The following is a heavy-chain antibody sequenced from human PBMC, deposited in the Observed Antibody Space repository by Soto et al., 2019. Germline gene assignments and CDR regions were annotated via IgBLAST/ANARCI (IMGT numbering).Heavy chain of an antibody. Sequence: EVQLLESGGGLVQPGGSLRLSCAASGFTFSSYAMSWVRQAPGKGLEWVSAISGSGGSTYYADSVKGRFTISRDNSKNTLYLQMNSLRAEDTAVYYCAKIQHYYGSGSQWFDPWGQGTLVTVSS. CDR2: ISGSGGST. D-gene: IGHD3-10*01. J-gene: IGHJ5*02. V-gene: IGHV3-23*01. CDR1: GFTFSSYA. CDR3: AKIQHYYGSGSQWFDP.